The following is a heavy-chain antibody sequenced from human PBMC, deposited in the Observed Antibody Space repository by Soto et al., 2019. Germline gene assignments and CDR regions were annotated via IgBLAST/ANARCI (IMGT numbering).Heavy chain of an antibody. CDR3: ARDGVVVTASSYYYYGMDV. CDR2: IIPIFGTA. J-gene: IGHJ6*02. V-gene: IGHV1-69*13. CDR1: GGTFSSYA. Sequence: GASVKVSCKASGGTFSSYAISWVRQAPGQGLEWMGGIIPIFGTANYAQKFQGRVTITADESTSTAYMELSSLRSEDTAVYYCARDGVVVTASSYYYYGMDVWGQGTTVTVSS. D-gene: IGHD2-21*02.